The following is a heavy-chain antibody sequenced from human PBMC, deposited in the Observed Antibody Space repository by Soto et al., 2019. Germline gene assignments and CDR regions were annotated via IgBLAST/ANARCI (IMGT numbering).Heavy chain of an antibody. CDR1: GFTFSSYT. CDR2: ISGSGGFT. D-gene: IGHD3-22*01. Sequence: EVQLLESGGGLVQPGGSLRLSFAASGFTFSSYTMTWVRQAPGRGLEWVSSISGSGGFTYYADSVKGRFTISRDNSKNTLYVQMTSLRAEDTAIYYCAKDGSYYDSPTESDYCGQGTLVTVSS. CDR3: AKDGSYYDSPTESDY. V-gene: IGHV3-23*01. J-gene: IGHJ4*02.